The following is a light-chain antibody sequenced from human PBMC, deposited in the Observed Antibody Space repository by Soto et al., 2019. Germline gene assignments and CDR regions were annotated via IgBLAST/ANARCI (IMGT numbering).Light chain of an antibody. V-gene: IGKV3-11*01. Sequence: EIVLTQSPATLSLSPGERATLSCRASQTISDYLAWYQQKPGQAPRILIYDASKRATGVPAISSVSGSGTVFTLIISSLDHEDFAIDYCQQRVNWPLTFGGGTKVEI. CDR2: DAS. J-gene: IGKJ4*01. CDR3: QQRVNWPLT. CDR1: QTISDY.